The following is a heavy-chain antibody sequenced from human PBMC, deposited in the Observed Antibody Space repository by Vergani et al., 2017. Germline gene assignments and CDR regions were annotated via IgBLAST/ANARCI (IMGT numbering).Heavy chain of an antibody. D-gene: IGHD5-12*01. Sequence: QVHLVESGGGVVQPGRSLRLSCVVSGFTSSYYGMHWVRQAPGKGLEWVAVISYDGTQKYYADSVKGRFTISRDSSKNTLYLQSNSLSAGDTAVYYCAKANPRNSGYDYLYYYHAMDVWGQGTTVTVSS. J-gene: IGHJ6*02. CDR2: ISYDGTQK. CDR1: GFTSSYYG. CDR3: AKANPRNSGYDYLYYYHAMDV. V-gene: IGHV3-30*18.